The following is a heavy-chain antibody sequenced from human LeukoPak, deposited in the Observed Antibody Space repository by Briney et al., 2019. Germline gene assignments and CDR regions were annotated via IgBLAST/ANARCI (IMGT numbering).Heavy chain of an antibody. Sequence: SETLSLTCTVSGGSISSYYWSWIRQPPGKGLEWIGYIYYSGSTNYNPSLKSRATISVDTSKYQFSLKLSSVTAADTAVCYCARLSNRSWPFDYWGQGTLVTVSS. J-gene: IGHJ4*02. CDR3: ARLSNRSWPFDY. V-gene: IGHV4-59*08. CDR1: GGSISSYY. D-gene: IGHD6-13*01. CDR2: IYYSGST.